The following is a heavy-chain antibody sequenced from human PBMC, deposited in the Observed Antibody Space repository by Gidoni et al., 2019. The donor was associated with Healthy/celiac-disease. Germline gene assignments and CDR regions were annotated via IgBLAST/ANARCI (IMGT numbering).Heavy chain of an antibody. CDR3: AKGPGIAVPI. V-gene: IGHV3-23*01. D-gene: IGHD6-19*01. J-gene: IGHJ3*02. CDR2: ISGSGGST. CDR1: GFTFSSYA. Sequence: EVQLLESGGGLVQPGGSLRPPGAPPGFTFSSYAMSWSRQAPGKGLEWVSAISGSGGSTYYADSVEGRFTISRDNSKNTLYLQMNSLRAEDTAVYYCAKGPGIAVPIWGQGTMVTVSS.